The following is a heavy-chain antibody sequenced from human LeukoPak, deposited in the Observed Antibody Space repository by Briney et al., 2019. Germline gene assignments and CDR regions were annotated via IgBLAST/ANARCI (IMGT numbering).Heavy chain of an antibody. CDR3: ARDYDIAAAGPVFDY. D-gene: IGHD6-13*01. V-gene: IGHV3-20*04. CDR2: SNWNGGST. J-gene: IGHJ4*02. CDR1: GFTFDDYG. Sequence: PGGSLRLSCAASGFTFDDYGMSWVRKAPGKGLEWVSGSNWNGGSTGYADSVKGRFTISRDNAKNSLYLQMNSLRAEDTALYYCARDYDIAAAGPVFDYWGQGTLVTVSS.